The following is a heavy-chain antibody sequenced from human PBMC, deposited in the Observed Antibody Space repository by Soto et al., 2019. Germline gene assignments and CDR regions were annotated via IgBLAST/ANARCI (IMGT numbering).Heavy chain of an antibody. V-gene: IGHV4-59*12. CDR2: IYYSGST. D-gene: IGHD1-7*01. J-gene: IGHJ4*02. CDR3: ARGRALELHLSEYYFDY. Sequence: PSETLSLTCTVSGGSISSYYWSWIRQPPGKGLEWIGYIYYSGSTNYNPSLKSRVTISVYTSKNQFSLKLSSVTAADTAVYYCARGRALELHLSEYYFDYWGQGTLVTVSS. CDR1: GGSISSYY.